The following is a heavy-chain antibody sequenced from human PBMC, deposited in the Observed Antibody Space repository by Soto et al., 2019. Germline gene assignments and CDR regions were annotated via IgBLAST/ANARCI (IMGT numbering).Heavy chain of an antibody. CDR1: GYDFARTW. D-gene: IGHD3-3*01. CDR3: ARLVGAYDSYFDH. J-gene: IGHJ4*02. V-gene: IGHV5-51*01. Sequence: RGESLKISCKASGYDFARTWIGWAPQLPGKGLDWLGIIYPGDSETRYSPSFRGQVTFSVDMSISTAYLQWSSLKTSDIAIYYCARLVGAYDSYFDHWGQGTRVTVSS. CDR2: IYPGDSET.